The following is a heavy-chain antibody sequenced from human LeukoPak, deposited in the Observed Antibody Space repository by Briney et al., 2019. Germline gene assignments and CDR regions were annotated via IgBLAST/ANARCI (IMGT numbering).Heavy chain of an antibody. V-gene: IGHV4-59*08. CDR1: GGSISSYY. J-gene: IGHJ6*02. Sequence: SETLSLTCTVSGGSISSYYWSWIRQPPGKGLEWIGYIYYSGSTNYNPSLKSRVTISVDTSKNQFSLKLSSVTAADTAVYYCAGHRAPIAAAGTIAYPYYGMDVWGQGTTVTVSS. D-gene: IGHD6-13*01. CDR3: AGHRAPIAAAGTIAYPYYGMDV. CDR2: IYYSGST.